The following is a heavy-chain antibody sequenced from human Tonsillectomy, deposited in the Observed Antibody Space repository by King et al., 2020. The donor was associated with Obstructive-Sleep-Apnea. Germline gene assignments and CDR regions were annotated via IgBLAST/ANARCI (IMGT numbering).Heavy chain of an antibody. CDR2: ISYDGSNK. J-gene: IGHJ3*02. CDR3: ARDLYYYDSSGYYDSKGNAFDI. CDR1: GFTFSSYA. Sequence: VQLVESGGGVVQPGRSLRLSCAASGFTFSSYAMHWVRQAPGKGLEGVAVISYDGSNKYYADPEKRRFTIFRDDSKNTLYLQMNSPGAEDTAVYYCARDLYYYDSSGYYDSKGNAFDIWGQGTMVPVSS. D-gene: IGHD3-22*01. V-gene: IGHV3-30*04.